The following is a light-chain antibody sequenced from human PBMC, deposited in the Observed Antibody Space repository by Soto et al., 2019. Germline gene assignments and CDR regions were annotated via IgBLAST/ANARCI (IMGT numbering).Light chain of an antibody. CDR3: QLYYNSWT. V-gene: IGKV4-1*01. Sequence: DIVVTQSTDSLAVSLGERATINCKSSQNNKNYLAWYQQKAGQPPKLLIDWASTRASGVPDRFSGSGSGTDFTLTISSLQAEDVAVYYCQLYYNSWTFGQGTKVDIK. CDR1: QNNKNY. J-gene: IGKJ1*01. CDR2: WAS.